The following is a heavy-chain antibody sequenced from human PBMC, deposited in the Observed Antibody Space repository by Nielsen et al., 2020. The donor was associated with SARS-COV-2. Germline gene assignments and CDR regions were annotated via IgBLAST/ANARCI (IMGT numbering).Heavy chain of an antibody. J-gene: IGHJ6*02. V-gene: IGHV3-30*18. CDR3: AKGVVAATENPYYYYYYGMDV. Sequence: WIRQPPGKGLEWVAVISYDGSNKYYADSVKGRFTIPRDNSKNTLYLQMNSLRAEDTAVYYCAKGVVAATENPYYYYYYGMDVWGQGTTVTVSS. CDR2: ISYDGSNK. D-gene: IGHD2-15*01.